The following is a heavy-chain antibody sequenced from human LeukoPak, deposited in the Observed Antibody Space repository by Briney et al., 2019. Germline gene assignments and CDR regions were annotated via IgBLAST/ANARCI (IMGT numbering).Heavy chain of an antibody. D-gene: IGHD2-15*01. CDR1: GFTFSSYG. Sequence: PGGSLRLSCAASGFTFSSYGMHWVRQAPGKGLEGVAVIWYDGSNKYYADSVKGRFTIPRDNSKNTRYLQMNSLRAEDTAVYYCARDWGLLPFDPWGQGTLVTVSS. CDR3: ARDWGLLPFDP. J-gene: IGHJ5*02. V-gene: IGHV3-33*08. CDR2: IWYDGSNK.